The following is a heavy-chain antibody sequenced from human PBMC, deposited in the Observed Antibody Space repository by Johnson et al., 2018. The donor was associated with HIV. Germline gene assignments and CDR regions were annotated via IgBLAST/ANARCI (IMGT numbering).Heavy chain of an antibody. CDR3: ARIHSSSSLSGFDI. Sequence: QVQLVESGGNLVKPGGSLRLSCAASGFSFSDYYMTWIRQAPGKGLEWVSYITSSGTSYCADSVKGRFTISRDNAKSSLYLQMNSLKAEDTAVYYCARIHSSSSLSGFDIWGQGTMVTLSS. J-gene: IGHJ3*02. V-gene: IGHV3-11*04. CDR2: ITSSGTS. D-gene: IGHD6-6*01. CDR1: GFSFSDYY.